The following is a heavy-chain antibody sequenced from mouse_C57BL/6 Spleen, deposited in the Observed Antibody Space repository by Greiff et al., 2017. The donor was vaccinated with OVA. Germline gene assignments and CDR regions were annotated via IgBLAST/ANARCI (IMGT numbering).Heavy chain of an antibody. CDR1: GYTFTSYW. V-gene: IGHV1-61*01. Sequence: QVHVKQSGAELVRPGSSVKLSCKASGYTFTSYWMDWVKQRPGQGLEWIGNIYPSDSETHYNQKFKDKATLTVDKSSSTAYMQLSSLTSEDSAVYYCARGTTASYWGQGTTLTGSS. J-gene: IGHJ2*01. CDR3: ARGTTASY. CDR2: IYPSDSET. D-gene: IGHD1-2*01.